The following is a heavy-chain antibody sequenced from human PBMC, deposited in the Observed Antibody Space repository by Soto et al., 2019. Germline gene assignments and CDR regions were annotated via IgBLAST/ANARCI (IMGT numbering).Heavy chain of an antibody. J-gene: IGHJ4*02. V-gene: IGHV3-43*01. Sequence: EVQLVESGGAVVQPGGSLRLSCAASGFTFDDYSMHWVRQVPGKGLEWVSVITWNDKTYYADSVKGRFTISRDNSKNSLYLQMNSLRSEDTAFYFCAKDKSLAAPGYYFHDWGQGTLVTVSS. CDR1: GFTFDDYS. CDR2: ITWNDKT. CDR3: AKDKSLAAPGYYFHD. D-gene: IGHD6-13*01.